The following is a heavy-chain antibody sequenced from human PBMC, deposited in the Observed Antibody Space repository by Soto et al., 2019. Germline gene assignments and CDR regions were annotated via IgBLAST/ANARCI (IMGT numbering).Heavy chain of an antibody. J-gene: IGHJ6*02. CDR2: ISGGGGAK. D-gene: IGHD7-27*01. Sequence: GGSLRLSCTASGFTFNSYFIILFRHSPVEGLEWISAISGGGGAKYYSDSVKGRFTISRDNSNNTLYLQMNSLRADDTAVYYCAKSLTASNFRLDVWGHGTRVTVSS. CDR1: GFTFNSYF. CDR3: AKSLTASNFRLDV. V-gene: IGHV3-23*01.